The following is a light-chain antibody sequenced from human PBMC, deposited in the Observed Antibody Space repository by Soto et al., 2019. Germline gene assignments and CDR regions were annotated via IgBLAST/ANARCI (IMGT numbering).Light chain of an antibody. V-gene: IGKV1-17*01. J-gene: IGKJ3*01. CDR3: LQHNSFPLT. Sequence: DIQMTQSPSSLSASVGDRVTITCRASQGITTDLGWYQQSPGKAPKRLIYAASALQRGVPSRFSGSGSGTEFTLTISSLQPEDFATYYCLQHNSFPLTFGPGTKVDIK. CDR1: QGITTD. CDR2: AAS.